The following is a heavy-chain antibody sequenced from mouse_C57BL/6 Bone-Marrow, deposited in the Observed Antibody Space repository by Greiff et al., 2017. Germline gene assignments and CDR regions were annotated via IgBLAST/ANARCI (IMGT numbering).Heavy chain of an antibody. V-gene: IGHV1-55*01. CDR2: IYPGSGST. Sequence: QVQLQQPGAELVKPGASVKMSCKASGYTFTSYWITWVKQRPGQGLEWIGDIYPGSGSTNYNEKFKSKATLTVDTSSSTAYMQLSSLTSEDSAVYYCARELFTTVVATTPLYWYFDVWGTGTTVTVSS. D-gene: IGHD1-1*01. J-gene: IGHJ1*03. CDR3: ARELFTTVVATTPLYWYFDV. CDR1: GYTFTSYW.